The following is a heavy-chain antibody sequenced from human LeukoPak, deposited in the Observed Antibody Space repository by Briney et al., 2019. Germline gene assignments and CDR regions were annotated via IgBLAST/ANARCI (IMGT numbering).Heavy chain of an antibody. CDR1: GYTFTSYG. Sequence: ASVKVSCKASGYTFTSYGISWVRQAPGQGLEWMGWISAYNGNTNYAQKLQGRVTMITDTSTSTAYMELRSLRSDDTAVYYCARDTPGYCSGSSCPFDPWGQGTLVTVSS. CDR3: ARDTPGYCSGSSCPFDP. V-gene: IGHV1-18*01. CDR2: ISAYNGNT. J-gene: IGHJ5*02. D-gene: IGHD2-15*01.